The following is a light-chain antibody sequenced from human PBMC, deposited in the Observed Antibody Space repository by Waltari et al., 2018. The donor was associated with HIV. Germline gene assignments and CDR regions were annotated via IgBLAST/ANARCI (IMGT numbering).Light chain of an antibody. CDR3: QSYPASLTVSLI. V-gene: IGLV1-40*01. CDR2: DNT. J-gene: IGLJ2*01. CDR1: SSNIGAGYD. Sequence: QSVLTQPPSVSGAPGQRVTISCTGNSSNIGAGYDVHWYQQLPGKAPKLLISDNTNRPSGVPDRFSGSKSGTSASLAITALRAEDEADYYCQSYPASLTVSLIFGGGTRLTVL.